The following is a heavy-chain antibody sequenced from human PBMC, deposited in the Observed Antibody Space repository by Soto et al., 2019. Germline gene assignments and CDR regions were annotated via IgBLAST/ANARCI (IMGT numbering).Heavy chain of an antibody. D-gene: IGHD3-3*01. J-gene: IGHJ5*02. CDR1: GFTVSSNY. CDR3: AKGNYDFWSGSELNWFDP. Sequence: EVQLVEPGGGLVQPGGSLRLSCAASGFTVSSNYMSWVRQAPGKGLEWVSVIYSGGSTYYADSVKGRFTISRDNSKNTLYLQMNSLRAEDTAVYYCAKGNYDFWSGSELNWFDPWGQGTLVTVSS. CDR2: IYSGGST. V-gene: IGHV3-66*01.